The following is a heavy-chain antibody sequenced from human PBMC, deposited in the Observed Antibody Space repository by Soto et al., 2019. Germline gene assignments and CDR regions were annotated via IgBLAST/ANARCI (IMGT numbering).Heavy chain of an antibody. J-gene: IGHJ4*02. CDR2: IYYLGNT. CDR1: GGSISSSSSY. Sequence: PSETLSLTCTVSGGSISSSSSYWGWVRQPPGKGLEGVGCIYYLGNTYYTPSLGGRVSISVDKSKNQFSLKLSSVTAADTAVYYCARVGKGYGDYYDYWGQGTLVTVSS. CDR3: ARVGKGYGDYYDY. V-gene: IGHV4-39*07. D-gene: IGHD4-17*01.